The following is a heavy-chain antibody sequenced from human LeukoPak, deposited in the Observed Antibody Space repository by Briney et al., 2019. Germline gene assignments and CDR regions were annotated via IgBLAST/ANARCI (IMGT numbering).Heavy chain of an antibody. Sequence: GGSLRLSCAASGFTFSSYWMSWVRQAPGKGLEWVANIKQDGSEKYYVDSVKGRFTISRDNAKNSLYLQMNSLRAEDTAVYYCARDANGDYGYWFDPWGQGTLVTVSS. J-gene: IGHJ5*02. CDR1: GFTFSSYW. V-gene: IGHV3-7*01. CDR2: IKQDGSEK. CDR3: ARDANGDYGYWFDP. D-gene: IGHD4-17*01.